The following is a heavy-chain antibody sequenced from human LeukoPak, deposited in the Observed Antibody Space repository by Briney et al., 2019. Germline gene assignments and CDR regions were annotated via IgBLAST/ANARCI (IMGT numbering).Heavy chain of an antibody. CDR2: IYYSGST. D-gene: IGHD3-22*01. CDR3: AKLGSGYYHRFDY. Sequence: SETLSLTCTVSGGSISSSSYYWGWIRQPPGKGLEWIGSIYYSGSTYYNPSLKSRVTISVDTSKNQFSLKLSSVTAADTAVYYCAKLGSGYYHRFDYWGQGTLVTVYS. V-gene: IGHV4-39*01. CDR1: GGSISSSSYY. J-gene: IGHJ4*02.